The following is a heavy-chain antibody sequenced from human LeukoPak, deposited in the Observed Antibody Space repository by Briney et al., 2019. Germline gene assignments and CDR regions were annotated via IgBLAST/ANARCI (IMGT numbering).Heavy chain of an antibody. CDR2: ISSSGSTI. Sequence: PGGSLRLSCAASGFTFSDYYMSWIRQAPGKGLEWVSYISSSGSTIYYADSVKGRFTISRDNAKNSPYLQMNSLRAEDTAVYYCARSPRYCSGGSCYYYYYGMDVWGQGTTVTVSS. J-gene: IGHJ6*02. V-gene: IGHV3-11*01. CDR3: ARSPRYCSGGSCYYYYYGMDV. CDR1: GFTFSDYY. D-gene: IGHD2-15*01.